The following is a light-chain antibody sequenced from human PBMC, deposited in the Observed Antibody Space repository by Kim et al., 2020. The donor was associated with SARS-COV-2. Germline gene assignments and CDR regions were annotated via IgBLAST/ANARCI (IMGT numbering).Light chain of an antibody. CDR2: EDN. Sequence: KTVTISCPRSSGSLARNYVQWYQQRPGSAPTTVIYEDNQRPSGVPDRFSGSIDSSSNSASLTISGLKTEDEADYYCQSYDSSNQGVFGGGTQLTVL. J-gene: IGLJ3*02. CDR1: SGSLARNY. CDR3: QSYDSSNQGV. V-gene: IGLV6-57*03.